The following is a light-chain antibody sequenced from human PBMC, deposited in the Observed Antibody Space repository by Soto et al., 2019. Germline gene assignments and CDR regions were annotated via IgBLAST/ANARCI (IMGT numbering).Light chain of an antibody. Sequence: LITQSRATLSVCRGENATRSCRASQGVYSNLAWYQQRPGKAPRLLIYGASIRASGVQARFSGSGPGPESTFTVSSLRCEDSQVYYCKQYNNGRPQAFGQGTRLEIK. CDR2: GAS. J-gene: IGKJ5*01. CDR3: KQYNNGRPQA. CDR1: QGVYSN. V-gene: IGKV3-15*01.